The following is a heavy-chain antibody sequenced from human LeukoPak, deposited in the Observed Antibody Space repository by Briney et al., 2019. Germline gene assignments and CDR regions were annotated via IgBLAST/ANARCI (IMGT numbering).Heavy chain of an antibody. CDR1: GFTVSSKY. CDR3: ARNMDPYYFDY. V-gene: IGHV3-66*01. D-gene: IGHD2-2*03. J-gene: IGHJ4*02. Sequence: GGSLRLSCAASGFTVSSKYMSWVRQAPGKGLEWVSVIYSGGSTYYADSVKGRFTISRDNSKNMIYLEMNSLRAEDTAVYYCARNMDPYYFDYWGQGTLVTVSS. CDR2: IYSGGST.